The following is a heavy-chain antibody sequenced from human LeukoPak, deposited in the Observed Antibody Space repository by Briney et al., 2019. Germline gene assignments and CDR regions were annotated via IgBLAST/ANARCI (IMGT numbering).Heavy chain of an antibody. CDR1: GFTVSSYG. CDR2: ISNSGNT. CDR3: AKWDGFGSD. D-gene: IGHD3-10*01. Sequence: GGSLRLSCVVSGFTVSSYGVTWVRQAPGKGLEWVSGISNSGNTYYTDSVKGRFTLFSDNSKNTLYLEMNSLRTEDTAVYYCAKWDGFGSDWGQGTLVTVSS. J-gene: IGHJ4*02. V-gene: IGHV3-23*01.